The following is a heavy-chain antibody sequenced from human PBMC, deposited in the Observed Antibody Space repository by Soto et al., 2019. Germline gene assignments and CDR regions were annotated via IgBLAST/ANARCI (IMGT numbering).Heavy chain of an antibody. CDR2: VYYSGST. D-gene: IGHD6-19*01. Sequence: QVQLQESGPGLVKPSETLSLTCTVSGGSISSYYWSWIRQPPGKGLEWIASVYYSGSTKDNPSLKSRVTISMGTSKNQFSLKMSSVTAADTAVYYCASSSGWYYFDYWGQGTLVIVSS. CDR3: ASSSGWYYFDY. CDR1: GGSISSYY. V-gene: IGHV4-59*01. J-gene: IGHJ4*02.